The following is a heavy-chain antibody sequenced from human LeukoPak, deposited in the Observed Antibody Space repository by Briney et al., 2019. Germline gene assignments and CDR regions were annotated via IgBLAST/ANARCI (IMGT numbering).Heavy chain of an antibody. V-gene: IGHV3-66*02. CDR1: GFTFSSSA. CDR3: ARTLGATPDY. Sequence: GGSLRLSCAASGFTFSSSAMKWVRQAPGKGLEWVSVIYSGGSTYYADSVKGRFTISRDNSKNTLYLQMNSLRAEDTAVYYCARTLGATPDYWGQGTLVTVSS. J-gene: IGHJ4*02. CDR2: IYSGGST. D-gene: IGHD1-26*01.